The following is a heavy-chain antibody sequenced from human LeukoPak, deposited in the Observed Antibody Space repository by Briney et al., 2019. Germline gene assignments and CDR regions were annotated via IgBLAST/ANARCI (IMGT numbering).Heavy chain of an antibody. CDR3: ARVLEGYSSGWYEGADAFDI. V-gene: IGHV4-59*01. D-gene: IGHD6-19*01. Sequence: RSSETRSLTCTVSGGSISSYYWSWIRQPPGKGLEWIGYIYYSGSTNYNPSLKSRVTISVDTSKNQFSLKLSSVTAADTAVYYCARVLEGYSSGWYEGADAFDIWGQGTMVTVSS. J-gene: IGHJ3*02. CDR2: IYYSGST. CDR1: GGSISSYY.